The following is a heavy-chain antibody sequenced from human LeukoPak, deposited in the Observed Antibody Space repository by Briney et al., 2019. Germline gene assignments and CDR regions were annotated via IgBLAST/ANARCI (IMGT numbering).Heavy chain of an antibody. CDR2: ISGSGGST. J-gene: IGHJ4*02. D-gene: IGHD3-22*01. V-gene: IGHV3-23*01. Sequence: PGGSLRLSCAASGFTFSSYAMSWVRQAPGKGLEWVSAISGSGGSTYYADSVKGRFTISRDNSKNTLYLQMNSLRAEDTAVYYCAKVDDSSGYYGIDYWGQGTLVTVSS. CDR1: GFTFSSYA. CDR3: AKVDDSSGYYGIDY.